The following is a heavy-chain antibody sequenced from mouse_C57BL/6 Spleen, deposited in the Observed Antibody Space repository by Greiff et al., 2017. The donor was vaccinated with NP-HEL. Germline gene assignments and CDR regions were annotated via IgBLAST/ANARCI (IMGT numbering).Heavy chain of an antibody. D-gene: IGHD2-2*01. J-gene: IGHJ2*01. V-gene: IGHV1-26*01. CDR3: AVGYGYEPPYFDY. CDR1: GYTFTDYY. Sequence: EVQLQQSGPELVKPGASVKISCKASGYTFTDYYMNWVKQSHGKSLEWIGDINPNNGGTSYNQKFKGKATLTVDKSSSTASMALRSLTSEDYAVYYCAVGYGYEPPYFDYWGQGTTLTVSS. CDR2: INPNNGGT.